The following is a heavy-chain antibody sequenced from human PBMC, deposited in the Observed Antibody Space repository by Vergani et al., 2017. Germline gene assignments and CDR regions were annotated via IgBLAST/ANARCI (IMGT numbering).Heavy chain of an antibody. V-gene: IGHV1-18*01. J-gene: IGHJ5*02. D-gene: IGHD1-26*01. Sequence: QVQLVQSGTEVKKPGASVKVSCKASGYTFTTYGISWVRQAPGQGLEWMGWISASNGNTNYAQKLLGRVTMTTDRSTSTAYMELRSLRSDDTAVYYCARGRLKIEGVTSNLFDPWGQGTLVTVSS. CDR3: ARGRLKIEGVTSNLFDP. CDR1: GYTFTTYG. CDR2: ISASNGNT.